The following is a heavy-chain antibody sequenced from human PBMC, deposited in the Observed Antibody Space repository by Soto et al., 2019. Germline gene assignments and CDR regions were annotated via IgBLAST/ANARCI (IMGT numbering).Heavy chain of an antibody. CDR2: MNPGSGDT. V-gene: IGHV1-8*01. CDR3: ARMATFGSLNWFDP. J-gene: IGHJ5*02. Sequence: ASVKVSCKASGYSFTNNDVSWVRQATGQGLEWMGWMNPGSGDTGYAQKFQGRVTMTRDISTATAYMELSSLRSDDTATYYCARMATFGSLNWFDPWGQGNLVTVSS. CDR1: GYSFTNND. D-gene: IGHD3-16*01.